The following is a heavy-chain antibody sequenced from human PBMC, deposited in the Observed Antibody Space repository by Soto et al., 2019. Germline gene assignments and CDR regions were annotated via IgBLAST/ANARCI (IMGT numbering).Heavy chain of an antibody. CDR1: GFTVSNAW. V-gene: IGHV3-15*01. D-gene: IGHD5-18*01. CDR3: TRYSYGASEY. Sequence: EVQLVESGGGLVKSGGSLRLSCAASGFTVSNAWMSWVRQAPGKGLEWVGRIKSKTDGGTTEYDAPVKGRFTISRDDSKYTVYLQMNSLKTADTAVYYCTRYSYGASEYWGQGTLVTVSS. CDR2: IKSKTDGGTT. J-gene: IGHJ4*02.